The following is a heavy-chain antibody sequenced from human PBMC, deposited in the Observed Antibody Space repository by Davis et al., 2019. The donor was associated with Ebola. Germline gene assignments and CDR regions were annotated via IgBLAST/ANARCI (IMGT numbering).Heavy chain of an antibody. V-gene: IGHV3-11*01. Sequence: GESLKISCTASGFTFTDSYMTWVRQAPGKGLEWLAHISTNGEVKTYAPPAKGRFTVSRDNAENSPYLEKESLRVDDTAVYYGVKGGGTVMTHWGQGTLVTVSS. CDR1: GFTFTDSY. D-gene: IGHD4-17*01. CDR2: ISTNGEVK. CDR3: VKGGGTVMTH. J-gene: IGHJ4*02.